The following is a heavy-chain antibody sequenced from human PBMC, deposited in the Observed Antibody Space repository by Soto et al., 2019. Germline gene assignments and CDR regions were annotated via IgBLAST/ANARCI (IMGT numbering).Heavy chain of an antibody. Sequence: TLCLTCAVYGGSFSAYYWSWIRQPPGKGLEWIGEIIRSGSTNYNPSLKSRVTISVDTSRRQFSLKLRSVTAADTAAYYCARKHLQLTPYFDSWSQANLVTVS. D-gene: IGHD1-1*01. CDR1: GGSFSAYY. J-gene: IGHJ4*02. CDR2: IIRSGST. V-gene: IGHV4-34*12. CDR3: ARKHLQLTPYFDS.